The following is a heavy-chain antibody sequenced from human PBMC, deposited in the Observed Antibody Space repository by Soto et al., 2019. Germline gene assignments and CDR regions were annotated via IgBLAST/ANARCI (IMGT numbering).Heavy chain of an antibody. Sequence: PGGSLRLSCAASGFTFSSYSMNWVRQAPGKGLEWVSSISSSSSYIYYADSVKGRFTISRDNAKNSLYLQMNSLRAEDTAVYYCARDHSPTHRLVYYYYYGMDVWGRGTTVTVSS. CDR3: ARDHSPTHRLVYYYYYGMDV. CDR2: ISSSSSYI. D-gene: IGHD5-18*01. J-gene: IGHJ6*02. CDR1: GFTFSSYS. V-gene: IGHV3-21*01.